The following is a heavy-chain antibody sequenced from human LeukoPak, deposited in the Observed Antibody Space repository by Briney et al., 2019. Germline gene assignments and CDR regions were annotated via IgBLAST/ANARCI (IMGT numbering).Heavy chain of an antibody. J-gene: IGHJ5*02. CDR2: IATDGTGI. CDR3: ASFGISGGSDH. Sequence: GGSLRLSCVASGFTFSSYWMHWVRQVPGKGLVWVSRIATDGTGIAYADSVKGRFTVSRDNAKNTLYLQMNSLRAEDTAVYYCASFGISGGSDHWGQGTLVTVSS. V-gene: IGHV3-74*01. D-gene: IGHD3-16*01. CDR1: GFTFSSYW.